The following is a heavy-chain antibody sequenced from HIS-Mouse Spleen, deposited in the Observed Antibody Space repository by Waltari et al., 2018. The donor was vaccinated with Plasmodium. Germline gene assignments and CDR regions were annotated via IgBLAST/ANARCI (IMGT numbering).Heavy chain of an antibody. CDR3: ARGRYSSSWYYFDY. J-gene: IGHJ4*02. V-gene: IGHV3-7*01. CDR2: IKQDGSEK. D-gene: IGHD6-13*01. Sequence: EVQLVESGGGLVQPGGSLRLSCAASGFTFSSYWMSWVRQAPGKGLEWVANIKQDGSEKYYVDSVKGRFTISRDNAKNSLYLQMNSLRGEDTAVYYCARGRYSSSWYYFDYWGQGTLVTVSS. CDR1: GFTFSSYW.